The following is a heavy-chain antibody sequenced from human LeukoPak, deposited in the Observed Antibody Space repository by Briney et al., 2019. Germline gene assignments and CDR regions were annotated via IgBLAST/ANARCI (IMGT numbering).Heavy chain of an antibody. D-gene: IGHD7-27*01. V-gene: IGHV4-34*01. J-gene: IGHJ2*01. CDR3: AIGLPGARYFDL. Sequence: PSETLSLTCAVYCGSFSGYYWSWIRQPPGKGLEWIGEINHSGSTNYNPSLKSRVTISVDTSKNQFSLKLSSVTTADTAVYYCAIGLPGARYFDLWGRGTLVTVSS. CDR2: INHSGST. CDR1: CGSFSGYY.